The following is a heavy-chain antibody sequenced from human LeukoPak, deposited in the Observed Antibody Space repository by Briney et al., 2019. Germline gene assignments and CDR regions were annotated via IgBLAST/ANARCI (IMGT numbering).Heavy chain of an antibody. D-gene: IGHD2/OR15-2a*01. V-gene: IGHV3-33*06. Sequence: GRSLRLSCAASGFTFSSYGMHWVRQAPGKGLEWVAVIWYDGSNKYYADSVKGRFTISRDNSKNTLYLQMNSLRAEDTAIYYCAKGLKGYFYAPVYWGQGTLVTVSS. CDR1: GFTFSSYG. J-gene: IGHJ4*02. CDR3: AKGLKGYFYAPVY. CDR2: IWYDGSNK.